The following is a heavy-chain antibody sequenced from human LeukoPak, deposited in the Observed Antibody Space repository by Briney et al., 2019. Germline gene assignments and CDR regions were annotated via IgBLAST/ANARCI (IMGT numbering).Heavy chain of an antibody. Sequence: SETLSLTCTVSGGSINNYYWSWFRQPPGKGLEWIGYIHYSGSTNYNPSLKSRVTVSVDTSKNQFSLKLSSVTAADTAVYYCARHWSGSYSPLYYFDYWGQGTLVTVSS. CDR2: IHYSGST. CDR1: GGSINNYY. D-gene: IGHD1-26*01. J-gene: IGHJ4*02. CDR3: ARHWSGSYSPLYYFDY. V-gene: IGHV4-59*08.